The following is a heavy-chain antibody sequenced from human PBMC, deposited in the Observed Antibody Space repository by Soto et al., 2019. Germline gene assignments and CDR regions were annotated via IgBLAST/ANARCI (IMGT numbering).Heavy chain of an antibody. J-gene: IGHJ4*02. CDR3: AHSHYDSSKKRPFDY. D-gene: IGHD3-22*01. CDR2: IYWNDDK. Sequence: QTLTLTCTFSGFSLSTSGVGVGWIRQPPGKALEWLALIYWNDDKRYSPSLKSRLTITKDTSKNQVVLTMTNMDPVDTATYYCAHSHYDSSKKRPFDYWGQGTLVTVSS. V-gene: IGHV2-5*01. CDR1: GFSLSTSGVG.